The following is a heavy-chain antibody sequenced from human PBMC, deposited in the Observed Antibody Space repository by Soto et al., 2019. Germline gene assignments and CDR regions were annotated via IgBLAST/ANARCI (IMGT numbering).Heavy chain of an antibody. CDR2: IVVGSGNT. CDR1: GFTFTSSA. CDR3: AAVYVRGVIIYPNWFDP. D-gene: IGHD3-10*01. V-gene: IGHV1-58*01. J-gene: IGHJ5*02. Sequence: ASVKLSCKASGFTFTSSAVQWVRQARGQRLEWIGWIVVGSGNTNYAQKFQERVTITRDMSTSTAYMELSSLRSEDTAVYYCAAVYVRGVIIYPNWFDPWGQGTLVTVSS.